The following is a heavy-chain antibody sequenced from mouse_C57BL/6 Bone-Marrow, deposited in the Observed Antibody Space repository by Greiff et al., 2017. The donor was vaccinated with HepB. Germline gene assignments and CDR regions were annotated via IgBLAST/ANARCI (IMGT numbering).Heavy chain of an antibody. CDR3: ARDYSNLYYFDY. V-gene: IGHV1-78*01. CDR2: IYPRDGST. CDR1: GYTFTDHT. D-gene: IGHD2-5*01. J-gene: IGHJ2*01. Sequence: VQLQQSDAELGNPVASVKISCKVSGYTFTDHTIHWMKQRPEQGLEWIGYIYPRDGSTKYNEKFKGKATLTADKSSSTAYMQLNSLTSEDSAVYFCARDYSNLYYFDYWGEGNTLTVSP.